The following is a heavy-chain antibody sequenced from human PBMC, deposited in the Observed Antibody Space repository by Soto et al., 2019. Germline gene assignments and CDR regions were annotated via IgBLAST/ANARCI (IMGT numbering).Heavy chain of an antibody. CDR1: GYTFTSYY. D-gene: IGHD3-10*01. CDR2: INPSGGST. V-gene: IGHV1-46*01. J-gene: IGHJ5*02. Sequence: GASVKVSCKASGYTFTSYYMHWVRQAPGQGLEWMGIINPSGGSTSYAQKFQGRVTMTRDTSTSTVYMELSSLRSEDTAVYYCARGDYYYGSGFHNWFDPWGQGTLVTVSS. CDR3: ARGDYYYGSGFHNWFDP.